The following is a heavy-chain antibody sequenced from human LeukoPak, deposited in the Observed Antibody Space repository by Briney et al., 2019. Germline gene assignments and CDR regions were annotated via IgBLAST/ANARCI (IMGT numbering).Heavy chain of an antibody. V-gene: IGHV3-33*01. CDR1: GFTLSSYG. J-gene: IGHJ4*02. CDR3: ARDGHSSSFDY. D-gene: IGHD6-13*01. Sequence: PGGSLRLSCAASGFTLSSYGMHWVRQAPGKGLEWVAVIWYDGSNKYYADSVKGRFTISRDNSKNTLYLQMNSLRAEDTAVYYCARDGHSSSFDYWGQGTLVTVSS. CDR2: IWYDGSNK.